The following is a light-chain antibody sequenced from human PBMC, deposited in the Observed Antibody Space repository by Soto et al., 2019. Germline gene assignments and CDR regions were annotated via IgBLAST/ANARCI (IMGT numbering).Light chain of an antibody. Sequence: VLTQSPGTLSLSPGERATLSCRASQSVSSNLAWYQQKPGQAPRLLIYGASSRATGIPDRFSGSGSGTDFTLTISSLEPEDFAVYYCQQYNNWPHTFGQGTKVDI. CDR1: QSVSSN. J-gene: IGKJ2*01. CDR2: GAS. V-gene: IGKV3D-15*01. CDR3: QQYNNWPHT.